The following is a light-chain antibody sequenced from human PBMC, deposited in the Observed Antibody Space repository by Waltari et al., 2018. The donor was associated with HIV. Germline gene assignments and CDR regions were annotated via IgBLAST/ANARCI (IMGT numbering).Light chain of an antibody. CDR3: CSYAGSSTFYG. J-gene: IGLJ1*01. CDR2: DVS. V-gene: IGLV2-23*02. Sequence: QSALTQPASVSGSPGQSITISCTGTSSDVGGYNYVSWYQQHPGKAPKLMIYDVSKRPSGVSNRLSGSKSGNTASLTISGLQAEDEADYYCCSYAGSSTFYGFGTGTKVTVL. CDR1: SSDVGGYNY.